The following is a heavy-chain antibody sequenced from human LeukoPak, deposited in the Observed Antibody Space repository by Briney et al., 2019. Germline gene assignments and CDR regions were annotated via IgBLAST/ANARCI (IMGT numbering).Heavy chain of an antibody. Sequence: GESLKISCKGSGYTFTSYWIGWVRQMPGKGLESMAIIHPDDSDTRYSPSFQGQVTISADKSISTAYPQWSSLKASDTAMYYCARGYCSTTSCYYFDLWGQGTLVTVSS. CDR3: ARGYCSTTSCYYFDL. J-gene: IGHJ4*02. CDR1: GYTFTSYW. D-gene: IGHD2-2*01. V-gene: IGHV5-51*01. CDR2: IHPDDSDT.